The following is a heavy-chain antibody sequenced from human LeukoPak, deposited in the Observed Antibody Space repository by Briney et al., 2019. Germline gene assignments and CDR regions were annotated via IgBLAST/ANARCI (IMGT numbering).Heavy chain of an antibody. D-gene: IGHD2-2*01. CDR1: GYTFTSYG. V-gene: IGHV1-18*01. CDR3: ARGYCSSTSCSSFDI. CDR2: ISAYNGNT. Sequence: ASVKVSCKASGYTFTSYGISWVRQAPGQGLEWMGWISAYNGNTNYAQKLQGRVTMTTDTFTSTAYMELRSLRSDDTAVYYCARGYCSSTSCSSFDIWGQGTMVTVSS. J-gene: IGHJ3*02.